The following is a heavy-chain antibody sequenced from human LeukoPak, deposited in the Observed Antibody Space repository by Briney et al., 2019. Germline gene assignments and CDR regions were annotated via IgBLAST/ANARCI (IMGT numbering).Heavy chain of an antibody. J-gene: IGHJ6*03. CDR3: AREHGDNFMDV. Sequence: SETLSLTCSVSGGPISTYYWSWIRQPPGKGLEWIGFIHSSGSTNNNPSLKRRVTMSIDKSKNQFSLKVRSVTAADTAVYYCAREHGDNFMDVWGKGTTVTV. CDR1: GGPISTYY. D-gene: IGHD4-17*01. CDR2: IHSSGST. V-gene: IGHV4-59*01.